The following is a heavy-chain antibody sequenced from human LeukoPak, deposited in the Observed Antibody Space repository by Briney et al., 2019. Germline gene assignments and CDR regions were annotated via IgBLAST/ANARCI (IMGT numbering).Heavy chain of an antibody. Sequence: RGTLRLSCAASGFTFSDYSMNWVRQAPGKGLEWVSSISTSFTYVYYAHSVKGRFTISRDNAKNSLYLQMNSLRAEDTAVYYCARDGVRYCRGGSCANWFDPWGQGTLVTVSS. CDR1: GFTFSDYS. V-gene: IGHV3-21*01. D-gene: IGHD2-15*01. CDR3: ARDGVRYCRGGSCANWFDP. J-gene: IGHJ5*02. CDR2: ISTSFTYV.